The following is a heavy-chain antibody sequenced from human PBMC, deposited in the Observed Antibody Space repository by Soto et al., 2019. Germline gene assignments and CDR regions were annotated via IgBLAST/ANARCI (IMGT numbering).Heavy chain of an antibody. CDR1: GDSISYYY. J-gene: IGHJ5*02. Sequence: SETLSLTCTVSGDSISYYYRSWIRQFPGKELEWIGYISYSGSTNYNPSLKGRVSISVDTSKDLFSLKLSSVTAADTAIYYCARHKTPYQLLFLDPWGQGTLVTVSS. D-gene: IGHD2-2*01. V-gene: IGHV4-59*08. CDR2: ISYSGST. CDR3: ARHKTPYQLLFLDP.